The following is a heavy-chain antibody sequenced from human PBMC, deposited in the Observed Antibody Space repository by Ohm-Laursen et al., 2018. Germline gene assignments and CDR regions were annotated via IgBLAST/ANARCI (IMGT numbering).Heavy chain of an antibody. CDR3: ARDWLGDCSSTSCYTDAFDI. CDR2: IKQDGSKK. D-gene: IGHD2-2*02. V-gene: IGHV3-7*01. J-gene: IGHJ3*02. Sequence: SLRLSCAASGFTFSSYWMTWVRQAPGKGLEWVANIKQDGSKKHYVDSVKGRFTISRDNAKNSPSLLMNSLRAEDTAVYYCARDWLGDCSSTSCYTDAFDIWGQGTMVTVSS. CDR1: GFTFSSYW.